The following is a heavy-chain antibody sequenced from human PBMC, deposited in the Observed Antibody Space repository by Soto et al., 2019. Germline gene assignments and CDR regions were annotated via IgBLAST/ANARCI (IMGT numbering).Heavy chain of an antibody. D-gene: IGHD2-2*01. V-gene: IGHV5-10-1*01. Sequence: GESLKISCEGSGYSFTSYCISWVRQMPGKGLEWMGRIDPSDSYTNYSPSFQGHVTISADKSISTAYLQWSSLKASDTAMYYCARGGYCSSTSCYHYYYYGMDVWGQGTTVTVSS. CDR2: IDPSDSYT. CDR1: GYSFTSYC. J-gene: IGHJ6*02. CDR3: ARGGYCSSTSCYHYYYYGMDV.